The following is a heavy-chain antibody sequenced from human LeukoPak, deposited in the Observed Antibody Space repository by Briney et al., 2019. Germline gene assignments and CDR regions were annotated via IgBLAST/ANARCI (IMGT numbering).Heavy chain of an antibody. CDR1: GGSINIDNW. CDR2: IYHSGST. V-gene: IGHV4-4*02. Sequence: PSETLSLTCAVSGGSINIDNWWSWVRQPPAKGLEWIGEIYHSGSTNYNPSLKSRVTVSVDKSKNQFSLKLSSVTAADTAVYYCACSIAAKAFDIWGQGTMVTVSS. D-gene: IGHD6-6*01. CDR3: ACSIAAKAFDI. J-gene: IGHJ3*02.